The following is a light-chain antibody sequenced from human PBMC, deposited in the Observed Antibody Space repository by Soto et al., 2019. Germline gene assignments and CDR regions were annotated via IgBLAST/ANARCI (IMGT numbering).Light chain of an antibody. CDR1: SSDVGGYNF. V-gene: IGLV2-14*03. CDR2: DVI. Sequence: QSVLTQPASVSGSPGQSITISCTGTSSDVGGYNFVSWYQQHPGKVPKLMICDVINRPPGVSNRFSGSKSGNTASLTISGLQAEDEADYYCNSNTNANTYVFGTGTKVTVL. J-gene: IGLJ1*01. CDR3: NSNTNANTYV.